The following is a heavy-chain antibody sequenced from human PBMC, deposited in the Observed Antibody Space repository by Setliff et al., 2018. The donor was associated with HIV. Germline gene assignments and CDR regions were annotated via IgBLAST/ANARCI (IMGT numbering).Heavy chain of an antibody. CDR2: IYTTGST. Sequence: SETLSLTCTVSGGSIGSGSHYWSWIRQPAGKGLEWIGHIYTTGSTNYNPSLKSRVTISADTSNNQCSLRLTSMTAADTAVYYCAKTSVGATGLYAFDIWGQGTMVTVSS. V-gene: IGHV4-61*09. CDR3: AKTSVGATGLYAFDI. D-gene: IGHD1-26*01. CDR1: GGSIGSGSHY. J-gene: IGHJ3*02.